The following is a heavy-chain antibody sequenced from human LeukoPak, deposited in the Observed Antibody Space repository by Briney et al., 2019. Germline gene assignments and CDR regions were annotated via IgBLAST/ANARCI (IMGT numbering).Heavy chain of an antibody. CDR1: GGSISSGGYS. CDR3: ARHPSAPRYCSGGSCYSRNWFDP. V-gene: IGHV4-30-4*07. D-gene: IGHD2-15*01. J-gene: IGHJ5*02. CDR2: IYYSGST. Sequence: SETLSLTCAVSGGSISSGGYSWSWIRQPPGKGLEWIGYIYYSGSTYYNPSLKSRVTISVDTSKNQFSLKLSSVTAADTAVYYCARHPSAPRYCSGGSCYSRNWFDPWGQGTLVTVSS.